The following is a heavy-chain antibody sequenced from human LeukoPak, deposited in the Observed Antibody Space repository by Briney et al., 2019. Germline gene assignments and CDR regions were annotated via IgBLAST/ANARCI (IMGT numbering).Heavy chain of an antibody. CDR3: AKDSKGYYGSGSYDNWFDP. J-gene: IGHJ5*02. V-gene: IGHV3-23*01. Sequence: PGGSLRLSCAASGFIFRNYGMNWVRQPPGKGLEWVSGVSPNGETAYYADSVKGRFTISRDNSKNTLYLQMNSLRAEDTAVYYCAKDSKGYYGSGSYDNWFDPWGQGTLVTVSS. CDR2: VSPNGETA. CDR1: GFIFRNYG. D-gene: IGHD3-10*01.